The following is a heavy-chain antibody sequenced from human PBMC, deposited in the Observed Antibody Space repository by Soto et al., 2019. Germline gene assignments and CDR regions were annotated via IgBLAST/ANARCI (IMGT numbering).Heavy chain of an antibody. CDR1: GYSFTGYY. CDR2: INPNSGGT. J-gene: IGHJ6*02. CDR3: ARGGRAYSSGWYGDYYYGMDV. Sequence: ALVKVSCKASGYSFTGYYIHWVRQAPGQGLEWMGWINPNSGGTNFAQKFQGWVTMTRDTSITTAYMELSRLRSDDTAVYYCARGGRAYSSGWYGDYYYGMDVWGQGTTVTVSS. V-gene: IGHV1-2*04. D-gene: IGHD6-19*01.